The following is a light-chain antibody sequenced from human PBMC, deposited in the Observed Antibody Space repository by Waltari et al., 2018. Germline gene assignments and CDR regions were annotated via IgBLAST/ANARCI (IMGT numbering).Light chain of an antibody. V-gene: IGLV3-21*02. CDR1: AIAFKN. J-gene: IGLJ3*02. Sequence: SYVLTQPPSVSVAPGQTAKLTCGGRAIAFKNVHWYQQKPGQAPVLVVYDDTDRPTGIPERFSGSNSRNTATLTISRVEAGDEADYYCQVWDHGSDGGVFGGGTELIV. CDR2: DDT. CDR3: QVWDHGSDGGV.